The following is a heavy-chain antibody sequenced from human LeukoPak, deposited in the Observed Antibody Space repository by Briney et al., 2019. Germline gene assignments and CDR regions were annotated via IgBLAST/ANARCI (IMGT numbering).Heavy chain of an antibody. CDR1: GGSISSGGYY. CDR3: ARRVVGARGGFDY. D-gene: IGHD1-26*01. V-gene: IGHV4-31*03. Sequence: SETLSLTCTVSGGSISSGGYYWSWIRQHPGKGLEWIRYIYYSGSTYYNPSLKSRVTISVDTSKNQFSLKLSSVTAADTAVYYCARRVVGARGGFDYWGQGTLVTVSS. J-gene: IGHJ4*02. CDR2: IYYSGST.